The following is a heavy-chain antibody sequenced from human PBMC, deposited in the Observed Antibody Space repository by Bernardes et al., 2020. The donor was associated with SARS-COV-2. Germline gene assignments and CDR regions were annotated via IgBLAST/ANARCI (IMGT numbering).Heavy chain of an antibody. Sequence: ASVKVSCEASGYPFSDNYIHWVRQAPGQGPEWMGWINPNSGGTYSAQKFQDRVTLTGDTSVNTAYMELNTIGSDDTAVYFCARGARGSYFNDYWGQGTLVTVSS. CDR3: ARGARGSYFNDY. V-gene: IGHV1-2*02. CDR1: GYPFSDNY. D-gene: IGHD1-26*01. CDR2: INPNSGGT. J-gene: IGHJ4*02.